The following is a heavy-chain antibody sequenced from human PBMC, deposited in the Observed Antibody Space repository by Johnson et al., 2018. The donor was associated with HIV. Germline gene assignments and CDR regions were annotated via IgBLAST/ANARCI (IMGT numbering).Heavy chain of an antibody. V-gene: IGHV3-30*04. Sequence: QVQLVESGGGVVQPGRSLRLSCAASGFTFSSYAMHCVRQAPGKGLEWVAVISYDGGLKYYADSVKGRFTISRDNSKNTLYLQMNSLRAEDTAVYYCARDAPRIDAFDIWGQGTMVTVSS. CDR2: ISYDGGLK. CDR3: ARDAPRIDAFDI. J-gene: IGHJ3*02. CDR1: GFTFSSYA.